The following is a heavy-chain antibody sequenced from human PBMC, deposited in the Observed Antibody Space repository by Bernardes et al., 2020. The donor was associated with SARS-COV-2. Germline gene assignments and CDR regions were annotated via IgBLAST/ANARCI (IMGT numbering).Heavy chain of an antibody. J-gene: IGHJ4*02. CDR3: TRLSYGDQVDY. CDR1: GFTFSGSA. D-gene: IGHD4-17*01. CDR2: IRSKANSYAT. V-gene: IGHV3-73*01. Sequence: GGSLRLSCAASGFTFSGSAMHWVRQASGKGLDWVGRIRSKANSYATAYAASVKGRFTISRDDSKNTAYLQMNSLKTEDTAVYYCTRLSYGDQVDYWGQGTLVTVSS.